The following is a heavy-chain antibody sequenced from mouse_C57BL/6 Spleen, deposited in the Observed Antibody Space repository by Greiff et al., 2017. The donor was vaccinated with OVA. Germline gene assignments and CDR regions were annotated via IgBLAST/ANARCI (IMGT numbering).Heavy chain of an antibody. CDR1: GYTFTDYE. CDR3: TRWGTTVVDYYAMDY. J-gene: IGHJ4*01. Sequence: QVQLKQSGAELVRPGASVTLSCKASGYTFTDYEMHWVKQTPVHGLEWIGAIDPETGGTAYNQKFKGKAILTADKSSSTAYMELRSLTSEDSAVYYCTRWGTTVVDYYAMDYWGQGTSVTVSS. CDR2: IDPETGGT. D-gene: IGHD1-1*01. V-gene: IGHV1-15*01.